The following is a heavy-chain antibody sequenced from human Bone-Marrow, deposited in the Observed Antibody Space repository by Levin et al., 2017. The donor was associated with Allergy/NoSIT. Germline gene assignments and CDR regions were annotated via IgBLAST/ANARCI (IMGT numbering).Heavy chain of an antibody. CDR1: DFSFSDYD. D-gene: IGHD2-8*01. V-gene: IGHV3-23*01. CDR3: AKEGYCTNSVCYDAFDI. J-gene: IGHJ3*02. CDR2: ISGSGGTT. Sequence: GGSLRLSCAASDFSFSDYDMSWVRQAPGKGLEWVSTISGSGGTTYHAESVKGRFTISRDNSKNTLFLQMTSLRAEDTAVYYCAKEGYCTNSVCYDAFDIWGRGTMVTVSS.